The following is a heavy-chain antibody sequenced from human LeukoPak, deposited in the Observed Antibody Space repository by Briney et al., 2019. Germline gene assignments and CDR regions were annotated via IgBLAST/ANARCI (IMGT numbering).Heavy chain of an antibody. J-gene: IGHJ4*02. Sequence: ASVQVSCKVSGISLRELSKHWVRQTPANGFEWMGGFDPEEGKTVYAQKFQGRIRMTEDTVPDTAYLELSNLRSEDTAVYFCATIGTYFPFWGQGTLVTVSS. D-gene: IGHD1-26*01. V-gene: IGHV1-24*01. CDR1: GISLRELS. CDR3: ATIGTYFPF. CDR2: FDPEEGKT.